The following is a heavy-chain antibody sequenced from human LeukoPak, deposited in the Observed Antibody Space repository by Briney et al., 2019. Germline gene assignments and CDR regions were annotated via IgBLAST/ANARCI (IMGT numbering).Heavy chain of an antibody. CDR2: ISNDGST. J-gene: IGHJ2*01. V-gene: IGHV4-59*08. Sequence: SETLSLTCTVSGASVRGCCWNWIRQPPGKGLEWIGYISNDGSTNYNSSLKSRVTISVDTSKNQFSLRLRSVTAADTAVYYCARRFLSYWYFDLWGRGTLVSVSS. CDR3: ARRFLSYWYFDL. CDR1: GASVRGCC. D-gene: IGHD3-3*01.